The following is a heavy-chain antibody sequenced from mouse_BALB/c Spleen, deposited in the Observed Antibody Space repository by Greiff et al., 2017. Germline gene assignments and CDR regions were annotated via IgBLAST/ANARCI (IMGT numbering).Heavy chain of an antibody. D-gene: IGHD4-1*01. CDR2: ISNGGGST. Sequence: DVMLVESGGGLVQPGGSLKLSCAASGFTFSSYTMSWVRQTPEKRLEWVAYISNGGGSTYYPDTVKGRFTISRDNAKNTLYLQMSSLKSEDTAMYYCARQDWDYAMDYWGQGTSVTVSS. V-gene: IGHV5-12-2*01. CDR1: GFTFSSYT. J-gene: IGHJ4*01. CDR3: ARQDWDYAMDY.